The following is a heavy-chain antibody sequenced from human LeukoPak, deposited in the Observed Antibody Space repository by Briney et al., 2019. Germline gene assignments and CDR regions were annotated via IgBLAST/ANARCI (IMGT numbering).Heavy chain of an antibody. D-gene: IGHD3-10*01. CDR1: GFTLSSYA. Sequence: GGPLRLSCAASGFTLSSYAVSWVRQAPGKALEWVSAISGSGGSTYYADSVKGRFTISRDNSKNTLYLQMNSLRAEDTAVYYCAKDRAMVRGVTKDWGQGTLVTVSS. J-gene: IGHJ4*02. V-gene: IGHV3-23*01. CDR2: ISGSGGST. CDR3: AKDRAMVRGVTKD.